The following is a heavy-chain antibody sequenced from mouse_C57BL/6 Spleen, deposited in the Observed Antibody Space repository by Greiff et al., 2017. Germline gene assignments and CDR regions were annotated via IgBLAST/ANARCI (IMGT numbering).Heavy chain of an antibody. V-gene: IGHV1-64*01. CDR1: GYTFTGYW. J-gene: IGHJ3*01. CDR2: IHPNSGST. CDR3: ARSRGYARFAY. D-gene: IGHD2-2*01. Sequence: QVQLQQPGAELVKPGASVKLSCKASGYTFTGYWMHWVKQRPGQGLEWIGMIHPNSGSTNYNEKFKSKATLTVDKSSSTAYMQLSSLTSEDSAVYYCARSRGYARFAYWGQGTLVTVSA.